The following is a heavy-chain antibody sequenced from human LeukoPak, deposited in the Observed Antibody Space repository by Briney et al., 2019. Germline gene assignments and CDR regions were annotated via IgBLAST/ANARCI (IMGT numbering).Heavy chain of an antibody. CDR1: GGSIRSYY. J-gene: IGHJ4*02. D-gene: IGHD5-12*01. CDR3: ARHPDSGYDYWNY. V-gene: IGHV4-59*08. CDR2: IYYTGST. Sequence: PSETLSLTCTVSGGSIRSYYWSWIRQPPGKGLEWIGYIYYTGSTNYNPSLKSRVTISVDTSKNQFSLKLTSVTAADTAVYYCARHPDSGYDYWNYWGQGTLVTVSS.